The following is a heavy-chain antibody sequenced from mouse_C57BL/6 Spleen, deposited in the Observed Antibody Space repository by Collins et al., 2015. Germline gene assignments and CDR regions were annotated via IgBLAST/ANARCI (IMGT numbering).Heavy chain of an antibody. CDR3: ARNYDYDSWYFDV. D-gene: IGHD2-4*01. CDR2: IYWDDDK. J-gene: IGHJ1*03. CDR1: GFSLSTSGMG. V-gene: IGHV8-12*01. Sequence: QVTLKESGPGILQSSQTLSLTCSFSGFSLSTSGMGVSWIRQPSGKGLEWLAHIYWDDDKRYNPSLKSRLTISKDTSRNQVFLKITSVDTADTATYYCARNYDYDSWYFDVWGTGTTVTVSS.